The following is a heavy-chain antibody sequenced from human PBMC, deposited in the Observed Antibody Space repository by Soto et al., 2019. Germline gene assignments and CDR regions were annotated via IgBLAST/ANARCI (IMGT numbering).Heavy chain of an antibody. CDR1: GFTFSSYW. J-gene: IGHJ4*02. CDR2: IKQDGSEK. CDR3: ARETYDYIWGSYPRDY. D-gene: IGHD3-16*01. Sequence: GGSLRLSCAASGFTFSSYWMSWVRQAPGKGLEWVANIKQDGSEKYYVDSVKGRFTISRDNAKNSLYLQMNSLRAEDTAVYYCARETYDYIWGSYPRDYWGQGTLVTVSS. V-gene: IGHV3-7*01.